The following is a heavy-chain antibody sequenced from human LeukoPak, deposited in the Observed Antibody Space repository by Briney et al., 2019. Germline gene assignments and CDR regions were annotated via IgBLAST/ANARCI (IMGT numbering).Heavy chain of an antibody. CDR2: ISSSGSTT. CDR1: GFTFSSYS. D-gene: IGHD1-1*01. J-gene: IGHJ4*02. V-gene: IGHV3-48*04. Sequence: AGGSLRLSCVASGFTFSSYSMTWVRQAPGKGLEWISYISSSGSTTYYADSVEGRFTISRDNAKNSLYLQMNSLRAEDTAVYYCARDLGYREHYFDCWGQGTLVTVSS. CDR3: ARDLGYREHYFDC.